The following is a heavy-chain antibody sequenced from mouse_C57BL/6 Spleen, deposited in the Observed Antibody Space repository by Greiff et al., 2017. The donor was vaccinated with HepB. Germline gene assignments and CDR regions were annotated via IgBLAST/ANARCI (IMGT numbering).Heavy chain of an antibody. CDR3: ARGLQN. CDR2: ISSGSSTI. Sequence: EVKVVESGGGLVKPGGSLKLSCAASGFTFSDYGMHWVRQAPEKGLEWVAYISSGSSTIYYANTVKGRFTLSRDNAKNTLFLQMTSLRSEDTAMYYCARGLQNWGQGTTLTVSS. J-gene: IGHJ2*01. V-gene: IGHV5-17*01. CDR1: GFTFSDYG.